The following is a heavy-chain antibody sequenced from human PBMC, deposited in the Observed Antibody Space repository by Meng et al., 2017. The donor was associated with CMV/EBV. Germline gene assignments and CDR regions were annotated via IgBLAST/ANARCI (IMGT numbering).Heavy chain of an antibody. CDR1: GGSISSYY. D-gene: IGHD2-2*01. J-gene: IGHJ5*02. V-gene: IGHV4-4*07. CDR3: ARDLMNCSSTSCANWFDP. Sequence: GQLQESGPGLVKPSATLPLTCIVSGGSISSYYWSWIRQPAGKGVEWIGRIYTSGSTNYNPSLKSRVTMSVDTSKNQFSLKLSSVTAADTAVYYCARDLMNCSSTSCANWFDPWGQGTLVTVSS. CDR2: IYTSGST.